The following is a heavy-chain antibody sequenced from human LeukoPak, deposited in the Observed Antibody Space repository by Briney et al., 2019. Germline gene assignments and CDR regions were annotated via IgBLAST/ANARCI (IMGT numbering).Heavy chain of an antibody. CDR2: VGTDSDT. V-gene: IGHV3-23*01. J-gene: IGHJ4*02. CDR3: AKKTPGIHPFDS. CDR1: GFTFRTSA. D-gene: IGHD6-13*01. Sequence: PGGSLRLSCAASGFTFRTSAFSWVRQSPGRGLEWVSTVGTDSDTYYADSGKGRFTISRDNSKNTVYLQMTGLRADDTAVYYCAKKTPGIHPFDSWGQGTLVTVSP.